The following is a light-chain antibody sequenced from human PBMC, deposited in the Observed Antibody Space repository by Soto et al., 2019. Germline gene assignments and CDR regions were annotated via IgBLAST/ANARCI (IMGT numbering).Light chain of an antibody. V-gene: IGLV1-44*01. CDR2: NNN. CDR1: SSNIGSNT. Sequence: QSVLTQPPSASGTPGQRVTISCSGSSSNIGSNTVNWYQQLPGTAPKLLICNNNQQPSGVPGLFSGSKSGTSSSLATSGLHYEEEAYYYWSAWDDSLNCLVFGTGTKLTVL. CDR3: SAWDDSLNCLV. J-gene: IGLJ1*01.